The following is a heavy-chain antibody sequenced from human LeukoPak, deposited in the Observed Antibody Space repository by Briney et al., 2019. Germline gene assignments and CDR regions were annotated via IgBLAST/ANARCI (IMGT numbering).Heavy chain of an antibody. V-gene: IGHV3-15*01. D-gene: IGHD1-14*01. Sequence: PGGSLRLSCAASGFTFSYPWMSWVRQAPGKGLEWVGRIRSKTHGGTADYAAPVKGRFTISRDNANNLLYLQMNSLRGEDTAVYYCTRDRSRAEDDWGQGTLVTVSS. CDR1: GFTFSYPW. CDR2: IRSKTHGGTA. J-gene: IGHJ4*02. CDR3: TRDRSRAEDD.